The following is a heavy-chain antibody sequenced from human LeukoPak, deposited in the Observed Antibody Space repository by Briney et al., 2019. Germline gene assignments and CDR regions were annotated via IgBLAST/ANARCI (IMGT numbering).Heavy chain of an antibody. CDR1: GGSISSGGYS. CDR2: IYHSGST. Sequence: SETLSLTCAVSGGSISSGGYSWSWIRQPPGKGLEWIGYIYHSGSTYYNPSLKSRVTISVDRSKNQFSLKLSSATAADTAVYYCARVTTTYYYDSSGPNYFDYWGQGTLVTVSS. CDR3: ARVTTTYYYDSSGPNYFDY. J-gene: IGHJ4*02. D-gene: IGHD3-22*01. V-gene: IGHV4-30-2*01.